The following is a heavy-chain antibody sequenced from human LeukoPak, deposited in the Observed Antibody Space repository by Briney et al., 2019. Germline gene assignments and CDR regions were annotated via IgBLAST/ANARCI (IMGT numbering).Heavy chain of an antibody. CDR3: AKLYSTYQNYYYYYYMDV. CDR1: GYTFSSYA. J-gene: IGHJ6*03. D-gene: IGHD6-13*01. CDR2: ITGSGGST. Sequence: GGPLRLSCAPSGYTFSSYAMSWVPQAPGKRLKWVSAITGSGGSTYYADCVKGQLTISRDNSKNTLYLQMNSLRADDTAVYYCAKLYSTYQNYYYYYYMDVWGKGTTVTVSS. V-gene: IGHV3-23*01.